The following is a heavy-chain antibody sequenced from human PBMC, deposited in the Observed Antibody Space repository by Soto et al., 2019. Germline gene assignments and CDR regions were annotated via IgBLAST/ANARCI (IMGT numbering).Heavy chain of an antibody. D-gene: IGHD2-15*01. CDR1: GYTFTTYA. V-gene: IGHV1-3*04. CDR2: INTDIGNT. Sequence: ASVKVSCKASGYTFTTYALHWVRQAPGQSLEWMGWINTDIGNTKYSQNFQGRVTITRDTTANTAYMDLSSLRSEDTAVYFCARQVDLRLRLLLDYWGQGTLVTVSS. J-gene: IGHJ4*02. CDR3: ARQVDLRLRLLLDY.